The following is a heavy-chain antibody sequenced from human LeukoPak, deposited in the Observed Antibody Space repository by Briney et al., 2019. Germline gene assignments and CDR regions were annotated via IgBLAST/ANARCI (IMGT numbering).Heavy chain of an antibody. Sequence: PSETLSLTCTVSGGSISSYYWSWIRQPPGKGLGWIGYIYYSGSTNYNPSLKSRVTISVDTSKNQFSLKLSSVTAADTAVYYCAGSPHDSSGPNDYWGQGTLVTVSS. CDR3: AGSPHDSSGPNDY. V-gene: IGHV4-59*01. J-gene: IGHJ4*02. D-gene: IGHD3-22*01. CDR1: GGSISSYY. CDR2: IYYSGST.